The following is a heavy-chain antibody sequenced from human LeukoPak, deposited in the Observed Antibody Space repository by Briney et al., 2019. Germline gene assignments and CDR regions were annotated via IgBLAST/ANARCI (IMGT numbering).Heavy chain of an antibody. CDR3: ARDLSDWNDYYYGMDV. CDR2: IIPIFGTA. V-gene: IGHV1-69*13. J-gene: IGHJ6*02. Sequence: GASVKVSCKASGGTFSSYAISWVRQAPGQGLEWMGGIIPIFGTANYAQKFQGRVTITADESTSTAYMELSSLRSEDTAVYYCARDLSDWNDYYYGMDVWGQGTTVTVSS. CDR1: GGTFSSYA. D-gene: IGHD1-1*01.